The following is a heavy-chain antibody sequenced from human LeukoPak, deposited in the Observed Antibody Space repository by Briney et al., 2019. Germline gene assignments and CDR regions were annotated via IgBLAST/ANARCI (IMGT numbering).Heavy chain of an antibody. CDR3: ARDPRTVRI. V-gene: IGHV3-23*01. Sequence: QPGGSLRLSCAASGFTFSSYAMSWVRQAPGKGLEWVSAISGSGGSTYYADSVKGRFTISRDNAKNLLYLQMDSLRVEDTAIYYCARDPRTVRIWGQGTLVTVSS. CDR2: ISGSGGST. D-gene: IGHD1-1*01. CDR1: GFTFSSYA. J-gene: IGHJ4*02.